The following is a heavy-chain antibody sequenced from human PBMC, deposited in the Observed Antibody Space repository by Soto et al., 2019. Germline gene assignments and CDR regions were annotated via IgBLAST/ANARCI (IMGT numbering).Heavy chain of an antibody. J-gene: IGHJ4*02. V-gene: IGHV3-23*01. CDR2: ISGSGGST. CDR1: GFTFSSYA. Sequence: EVQLLESGGGLVQPGGSLRLSCAASGFTFSSYAMSWVRQAPGKGLEWVSAISGSGGSTYYADSVKGRFTISRDNSKNTLYLQMNSLRAEDTAVYYCANDMGSGWDLDYWGQGTLVTVSS. D-gene: IGHD6-19*01. CDR3: ANDMGSGWDLDY.